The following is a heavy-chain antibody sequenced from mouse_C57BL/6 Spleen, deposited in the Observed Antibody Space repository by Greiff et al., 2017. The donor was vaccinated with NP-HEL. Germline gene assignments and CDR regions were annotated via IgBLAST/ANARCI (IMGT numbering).Heavy chain of an antibody. J-gene: IGHJ1*03. CDR1: GYAFSSYW. V-gene: IGHV1-80*01. Sequence: QVQLQQSGAELVKPGASVKISCKASGYAFSSYWMNWVKQRPGKGLEWIGQIYPGDGDTNYNGKFKGKATLTADKSSSTAYMQLSSLTSEDSAVYFCARSGSSYERYFDVWGTGTTVTVSS. D-gene: IGHD1-1*01. CDR2: IYPGDGDT. CDR3: ARSGSSYERYFDV.